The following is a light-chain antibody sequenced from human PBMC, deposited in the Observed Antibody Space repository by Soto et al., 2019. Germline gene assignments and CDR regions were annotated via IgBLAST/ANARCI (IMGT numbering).Light chain of an antibody. CDR2: KAS. V-gene: IGKV1-5*03. CDR1: QSISSW. CDR3: QQYNSYPYT. Sequence: DIQMTQSPSTLSASVGDRVTITCRASQSISSWLAWYQQKPGKAPNLLIYKASSLESGVPSRFSGSGSGTEFTLTISSLQHDDFATYYCQQYNSYPYTFGQGTKLEIK. J-gene: IGKJ2*01.